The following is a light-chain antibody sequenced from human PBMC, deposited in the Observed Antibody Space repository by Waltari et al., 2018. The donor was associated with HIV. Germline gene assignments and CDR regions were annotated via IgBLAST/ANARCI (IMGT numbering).Light chain of an antibody. V-gene: IGKV3-15*01. CDR3: QQYNNWPSFT. CDR1: QSVSSN. J-gene: IGKJ3*01. CDR2: GAS. Sequence: EIVMTQSPATLSVSPGERATLPCRASQSVSSNLAWYQQKPGQAPRLLIYGASTRATGIPARFSGSVSGTEFTLTISSLQSEDFAVYYCQQYNNWPSFTFGPGTKVDIK.